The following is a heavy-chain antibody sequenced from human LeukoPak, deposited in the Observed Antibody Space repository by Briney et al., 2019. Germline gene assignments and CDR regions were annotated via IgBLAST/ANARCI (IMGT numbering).Heavy chain of an antibody. J-gene: IGHJ4*02. CDR1: GFSFSSYD. V-gene: IGHV3-33*03. CDR2: IWLDGSAE. CDR3: ANLRLEG. Sequence: GGSLRLSCAASGFSFSSYDMHWVRQAPGKGLEWVAIIWLDGSAEYYGDSVKGRFTVSRDNSKNTLYLQMDNLRVEDTAVYYCANLRLEGWGQGTLVTVSS. D-gene: IGHD3-16*01.